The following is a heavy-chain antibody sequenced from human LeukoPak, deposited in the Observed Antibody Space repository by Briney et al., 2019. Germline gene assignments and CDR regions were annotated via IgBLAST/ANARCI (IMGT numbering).Heavy chain of an antibody. CDR2: IFYSGST. CDR3: ARERGYDSSGYYYDY. CDR1: GGSISSYY. Sequence: SETLSLTCTVSGGSISSYYWSWIRQPPGKGLEWIGYIFYSGSTNYNPSLKSRVTISVDTSKNQFSLKLCSVTAADTAAYYCARERGYDSSGYYYDYWGQGTLVTVSS. D-gene: IGHD3-22*01. V-gene: IGHV4-59*01. J-gene: IGHJ4*02.